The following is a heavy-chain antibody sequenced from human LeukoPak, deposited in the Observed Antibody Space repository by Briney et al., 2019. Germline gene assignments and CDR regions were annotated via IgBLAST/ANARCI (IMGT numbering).Heavy chain of an antibody. V-gene: IGHV4-34*01. J-gene: IGHJ4*02. CDR1: GFTFTNAW. CDR2: INHSGST. Sequence: PGGSLRLSCVASGFTFTNAWMSWVRQAPGKGLEWIGEINHSGSTNYNPSLKSRVTISVDTSKNQFSLKLSSVTAADTAVYYCAGEEDGYNPAYDYWGQGTLVTVSS. D-gene: IGHD5-24*01. CDR3: AGEEDGYNPAYDY.